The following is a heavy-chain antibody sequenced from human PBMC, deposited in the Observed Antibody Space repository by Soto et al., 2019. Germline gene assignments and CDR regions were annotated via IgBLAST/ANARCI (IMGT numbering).Heavy chain of an antibody. CDR2: IYHSGST. CDR1: GGSISSSNW. CDR3: ARVIQQLSAFDI. Sequence: SETLSLTCAVSGGSISSSNWWSWVRQPPGKGLEWIGEIYHSGSTNYNPSLKSRVTISVDKSKNQFSLKLNSVTAADPAVYYGARVIQQLSAFDIWGQGTMVTVSS. D-gene: IGHD6-13*01. V-gene: IGHV4-4*02. J-gene: IGHJ3*02.